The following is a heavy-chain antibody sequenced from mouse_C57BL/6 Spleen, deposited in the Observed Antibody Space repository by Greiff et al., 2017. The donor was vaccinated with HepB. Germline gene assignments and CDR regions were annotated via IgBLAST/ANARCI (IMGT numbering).Heavy chain of an antibody. CDR1: GYTFTSYW. Sequence: QVQLQQPGAELVKPGASVKLSCKASGYTFTSYWMHWVKQRPGQGLEWIGMIHPNSGSTNYNEKFKSKATLTVDKSSSTAYMQLSSLTSEDSAVYYCARKGYYSAMDYWGQGTSVTVSS. D-gene: IGHD2-12*01. CDR3: ARKGYYSAMDY. V-gene: IGHV1-64*01. CDR2: IHPNSGST. J-gene: IGHJ4*01.